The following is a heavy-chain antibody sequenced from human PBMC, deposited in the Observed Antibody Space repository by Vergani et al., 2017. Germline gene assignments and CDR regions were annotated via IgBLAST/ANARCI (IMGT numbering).Heavy chain of an antibody. V-gene: IGHV1-2*02. CDR1: ESTFTDYN. CDR2: ISPKTGDT. Sequence: QVQLVQSGAELKKPGGSVKVSCQASESTFTDYNIHWVRQAPEQGLEWMGWISPKTGDTDYLQKFQDRVTMTRDASIRTVYLRLTRLTSDDTAIYYCAQSWNFGRRDWFDPWGQGTLVTVSS. D-gene: IGHD1-7*01. CDR3: AQSWNFGRRDWFDP. J-gene: IGHJ5*02.